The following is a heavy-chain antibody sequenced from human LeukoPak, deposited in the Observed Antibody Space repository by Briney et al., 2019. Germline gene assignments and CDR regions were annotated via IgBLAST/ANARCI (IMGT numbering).Heavy chain of an antibody. J-gene: IGHJ5*02. CDR3: ARGMVRGVIKTSDRDNWFDP. CDR1: GGSISSGDYY. V-gene: IGHV4-30-4*01. Sequence: SQTLSLTCTVSGGSISSGDYYWRWIRQPLGKGLEWIGYIYYSGSTYYNPSLKSRVTISVDTSKNQFSLKLSSVTAADTAVYYCARGMVRGVIKTSDRDNWFDPWGQGTLVTVSS. CDR2: IYYSGST. D-gene: IGHD3-10*01.